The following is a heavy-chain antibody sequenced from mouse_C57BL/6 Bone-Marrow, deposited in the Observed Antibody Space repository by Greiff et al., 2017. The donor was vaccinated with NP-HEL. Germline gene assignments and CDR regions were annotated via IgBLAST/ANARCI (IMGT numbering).Heavy chain of an antibody. V-gene: IGHV10-1*01. J-gene: IGHJ4*01. CDR2: IRSKSNNYAT. CDR3: VRQDGYYYAMDY. Sequence: VQLKESGGGLVQPKGSLKLSCAASGFSFNTYAMNWVRQAPGKGLEWVARIRSKSNNYATYYADSVKDRFTISRDDSESMLYLQMNNLKTEDTAMYYCVRQDGYYYAMDYWGQGTSVTVSS. CDR1: GFSFNTYA. D-gene: IGHD2-3*01.